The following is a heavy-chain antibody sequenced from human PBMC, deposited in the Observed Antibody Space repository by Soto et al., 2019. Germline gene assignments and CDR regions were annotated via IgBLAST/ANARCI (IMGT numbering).Heavy chain of an antibody. CDR2: IYPGDSDT. D-gene: IGHD3-10*01. CDR1: GYSFTSYW. J-gene: IGHJ6*02. Sequence: GESLKISCKGSGYSFTSYWIGWVRQMPGKGMELIGIIYPGDSDTRYSPSFQGQVTISADKSISTAYLQWSSLKASDTAMYYCAGGGVRGVITRTRDYYGMDVWGQGTTVTVS. V-gene: IGHV5-51*01. CDR3: AGGGVRGVITRTRDYYGMDV.